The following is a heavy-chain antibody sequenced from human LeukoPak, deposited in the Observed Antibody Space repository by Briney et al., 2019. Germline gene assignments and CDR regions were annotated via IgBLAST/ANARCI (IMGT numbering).Heavy chain of an antibody. CDR2: INPKSGGT. CDR1: GYTFTGYY. D-gene: IGHD5-12*01. V-gene: IGHV1-2*02. J-gene: IGHJ4*02. Sequence: GASVKVSCKASGYTFTGYYMHWVRQAPGQGLEWMGWINPKSGGTNYAQKFQGRVTMTRDTSISTAYMELSRLRSDDTAGYYCASDLSGYDPNLDYWRQGTLVTVSS. CDR3: ASDLSGYDPNLDY.